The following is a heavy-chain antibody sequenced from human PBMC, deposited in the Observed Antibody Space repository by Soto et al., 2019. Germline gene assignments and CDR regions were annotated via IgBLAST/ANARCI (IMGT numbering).Heavy chain of an antibody. Sequence: GGSLRLSCAASGFTFSSYSMNWVRQAPGKGLEWVSSISSSSSYIYYADSVKGRFTISRDNAKNSLYLQMNSLRAEDTAVYYCARKLEGYCSSTSCYLYWYFDLWGRGTLVTVSS. CDR3: ARKLEGYCSSTSCYLYWYFDL. D-gene: IGHD2-2*01. CDR2: ISSSSSYI. V-gene: IGHV3-21*01. CDR1: GFTFSSYS. J-gene: IGHJ2*01.